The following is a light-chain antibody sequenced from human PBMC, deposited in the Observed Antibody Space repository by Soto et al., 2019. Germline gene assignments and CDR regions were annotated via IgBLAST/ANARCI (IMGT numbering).Light chain of an antibody. CDR1: QTVSSY. CDR3: QQSFTAPS. V-gene: IGKV1-39*01. Sequence: DIQMTQSPSSLSASVGDRVNITCRASQTVSSYLNWYQQKPGTVPKLLIYATFNLQSGVPSRFSGRGFETDFTLTSSSLQPEEFATYYCQQSFTAPSFGQGTRLEI. J-gene: IGKJ5*01. CDR2: ATF.